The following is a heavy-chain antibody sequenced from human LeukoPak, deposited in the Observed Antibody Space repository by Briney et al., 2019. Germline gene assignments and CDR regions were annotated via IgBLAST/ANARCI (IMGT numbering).Heavy chain of an antibody. Sequence: TGGSLRLSCAASGFTFSNYWMTWIRQAPGKGLEWVANINQDGNDKYYVDSVKGRFPISRDNSKNTLYLQMNSLRAEDTAVYYCAKSMWGVVVVPAAIPVDAFDIWGQGTMVTVSS. CDR2: INQDGNDK. V-gene: IGHV3-7*01. J-gene: IGHJ3*02. D-gene: IGHD2-2*02. CDR1: GFTFSNYW. CDR3: AKSMWGVVVVPAAIPVDAFDI.